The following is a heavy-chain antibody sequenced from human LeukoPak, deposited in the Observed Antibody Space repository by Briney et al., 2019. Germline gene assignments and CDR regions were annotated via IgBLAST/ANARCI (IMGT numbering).Heavy chain of an antibody. J-gene: IGHJ4*02. V-gene: IGHV1-18*01. CDR2: ISAYNGNT. CDR1: GYTFTYYG. CDR3: ARDEHYYDSSGYYPRY. Sequence: ASVKVSCKASGYTFTYYGITWVRQAPGQGLEWMGWISAYNGNTNYAQKLQGRVTMTTDTSTSTAYMELRSLRSDDTAVYYCARDEHYYDSSGYYPRYWGQGTLVTVSS. D-gene: IGHD3-22*01.